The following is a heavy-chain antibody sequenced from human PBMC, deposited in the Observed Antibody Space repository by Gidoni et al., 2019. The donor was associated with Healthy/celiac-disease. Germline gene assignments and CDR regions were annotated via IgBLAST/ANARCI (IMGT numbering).Heavy chain of an antibody. CDR1: GFTFDYYA. J-gene: IGHJ3*02. V-gene: IGHV3-9*01. CDR2: ISWNSGSI. Sequence: EVQLVESGGGLVQPGRSLRLSWAASGFTFDYYAMHWVRQAPGKGLEWVSGISWNSGSIGYADSVKGRFTISRDNAKNSLYLQMNSLRAEDTALYYCAKDMTTITMIVVVPYAFDIWGQGTMVTVSS. CDR3: AKDMTTITMIVVVPYAFDI. D-gene: IGHD3-22*01.